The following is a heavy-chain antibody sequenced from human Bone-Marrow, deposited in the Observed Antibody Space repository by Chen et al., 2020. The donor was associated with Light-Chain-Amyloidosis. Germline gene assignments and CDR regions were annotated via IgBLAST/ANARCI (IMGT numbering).Heavy chain of an antibody. Sequence: EVQLVESGGGLVQPGGSLRLSCSASGFTFTNFAMHWVRQAQGKGLEYVSGISNGGGSTYYADYVMGRFTMSRDNSKDTLFLRRRSLRPEDTAVYYCVGDQDHYIPNHGAFHFWGQGTMVTVSS. J-gene: IGHJ3*01. CDR1: GFTFTNFA. V-gene: IGHV3-64D*06. CDR2: ISNGGGST. D-gene: IGHD4-4*01. CDR3: VGDQDHYIPNHGAFHF.